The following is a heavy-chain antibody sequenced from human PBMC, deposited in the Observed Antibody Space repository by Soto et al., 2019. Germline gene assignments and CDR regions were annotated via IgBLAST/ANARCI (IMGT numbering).Heavy chain of an antibody. CDR3: ASGERAYDILTGYSDAEYFQH. CDR2: IYHSGST. J-gene: IGHJ1*01. CDR1: GGSISSGGYS. V-gene: IGHV4-30-2*01. D-gene: IGHD3-9*01. Sequence: SETLSLTCAVSGGSISSGGYSWSWIRQPPGKGLEWIGYIYHSGSTNYNPSLKSRVTISVDRSKNQFSLKLSSVTAADTAVYYCASGERAYDILTGYSDAEYFQHWGQGTLVTVSS.